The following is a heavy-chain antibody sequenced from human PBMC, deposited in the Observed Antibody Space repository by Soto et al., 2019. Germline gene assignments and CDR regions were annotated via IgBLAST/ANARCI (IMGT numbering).Heavy chain of an antibody. J-gene: IGHJ4*02. D-gene: IGHD6-13*01. CDR1: GGTFSSYA. CDR3: ARVGAALAVFDY. Sequence: SVKVSCKASGGTFSSYAISWVRQAPGQGLEWMGGIIPIFGTANYAQKFQGRVTITADESTSTAYMELSSLRSEDTAVYYCARVGAALAVFDYWGQGTLVTVSS. CDR2: IIPIFGTA. V-gene: IGHV1-69*13.